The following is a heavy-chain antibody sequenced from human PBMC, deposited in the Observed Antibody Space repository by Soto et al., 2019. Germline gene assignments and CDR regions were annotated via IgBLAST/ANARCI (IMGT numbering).Heavy chain of an antibody. CDR1: KFTFSSYA. D-gene: IGHD6-13*01. CDR2: ISTSGGST. J-gene: IGHJ4*02. V-gene: IGHV3-23*01. Sequence: EVQLLESGGGLVQPGGSLRLSCAASKFTFSSYAMSWVRQAPGKGLEWVSAISTSGGSTYYADSVEGRFTISRDNTKNSLYLQKNSLRAEDTAVYYWAKDKYSSSWYFDYWGQGTLVTVSS. CDR3: AKDKYSSSWYFDY.